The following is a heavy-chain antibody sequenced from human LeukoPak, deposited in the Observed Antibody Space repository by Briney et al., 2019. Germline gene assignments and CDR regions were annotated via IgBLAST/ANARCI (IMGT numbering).Heavy chain of an antibody. CDR3: ARGTYTEMSTIIGHFDC. Sequence: SVTDSLTCAVFGGSFSGYNWNWIRQPPGKGLEWIGEINHSGDTKYNPSLKSRVTISLDTSKNQFSLKLNSVTAADTAVYYCARGTYTEMSTIIGHFDCWGQGTLVTVSS. CDR2: INHSGDT. J-gene: IGHJ4*02. CDR1: GGSFSGYN. V-gene: IGHV4-34*01. D-gene: IGHD5-24*01.